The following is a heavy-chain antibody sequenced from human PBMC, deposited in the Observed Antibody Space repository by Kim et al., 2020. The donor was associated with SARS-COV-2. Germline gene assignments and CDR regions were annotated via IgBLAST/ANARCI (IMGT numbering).Heavy chain of an antibody. V-gene: IGHV3-21*01. CDR2: ISSSSSYI. J-gene: IGHJ4*02. D-gene: IGHD3-10*01. CDR1: GFTFSSYS. CDR3: ARELLLWFGTIDY. Sequence: GGSLRLSCAASGFTFSSYSMNWVRQAPGKGLEWVSSISSSSSYIYYADSVKGRFTISRDNAKNSLYLQMNSLRAEDTAVYYCARELLLWFGTIDYWGQGTLVTVSS.